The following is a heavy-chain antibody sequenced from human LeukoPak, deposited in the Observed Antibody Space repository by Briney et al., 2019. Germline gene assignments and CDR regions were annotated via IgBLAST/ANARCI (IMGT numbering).Heavy chain of an antibody. V-gene: IGHV3-53*01. J-gene: IGHJ4*02. D-gene: IGHD3-10*01. CDR1: GFTVSSNY. Sequence: PGGSLRLSCAASGFTVSSNYMSWVRQAPGKGLEWVSVIYSGGSTYHADSVKGRFTISRDNSKNTLYLQMNSLRAEDTAVYYCARDIKGRYFDYWGQGTLVTVSS. CDR2: IYSGGST. CDR3: ARDIKGRYFDY.